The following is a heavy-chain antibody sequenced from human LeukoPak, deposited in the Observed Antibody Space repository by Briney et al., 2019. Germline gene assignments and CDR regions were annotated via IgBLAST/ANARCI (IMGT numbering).Heavy chain of an antibody. D-gene: IGHD5-24*01. J-gene: IGHJ3*02. CDR1: GYTFTSYG. V-gene: IGHV1-18*01. CDR2: ISAYNGNT. CDR3: TTTIDDAFDI. Sequence: ASVKVSCKASGYTFTSYGISWVRQAPGQGLEWMGWISAYNGNTNYAQKPQGRVTMTTDTSASTAYMELRSLRSDDTAVYYCTTTIDDAFDIWGQGTMVTVSS.